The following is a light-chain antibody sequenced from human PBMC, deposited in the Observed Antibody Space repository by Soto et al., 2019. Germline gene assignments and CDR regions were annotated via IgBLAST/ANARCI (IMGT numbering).Light chain of an antibody. CDR3: QQRSNWRT. CDR1: QSVSSY. J-gene: IGKJ2*01. CDR2: DAS. Sequence: EIVLTQSPATLSLSPGERATLSCRASQSVSSYLAWYQQKPGQAPRLLIYDASNRATGIPARFSGSGSATDFTLTISSLGPEDFAVYYWQQRSNWRTFGQGTKLEIK. V-gene: IGKV3-11*01.